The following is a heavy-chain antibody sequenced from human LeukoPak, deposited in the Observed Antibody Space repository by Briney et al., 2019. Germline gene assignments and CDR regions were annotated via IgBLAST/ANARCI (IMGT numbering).Heavy chain of an antibody. D-gene: IGHD3-3*01. J-gene: IGHJ4*02. CDR3: ARQSGYYRDDY. V-gene: IGHV3-30*04. Sequence: SGGSLRLSCAASGFTFSSYTMHWVRQAPGKGLEWVAVISYDGSNKYYADSVKGRFTISRDNSKNTLYLQMNSLRAEDTAVYYCARQSGYYRDDYWGQGTLVTVSS. CDR1: GFTFSSYT. CDR2: ISYDGSNK.